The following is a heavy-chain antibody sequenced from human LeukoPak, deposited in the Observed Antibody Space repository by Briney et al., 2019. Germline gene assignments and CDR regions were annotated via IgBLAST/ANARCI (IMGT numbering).Heavy chain of an antibody. V-gene: IGHV3-7*01. J-gene: IGHJ4*02. CDR1: GFAFSSTW. CDR2: IRPDGSEK. CDR3: ATIDMFTFNS. D-gene: IGHD3-10*02. Sequence: PGGSLRLSCAASGFAFSSTWMGWVRQAPGKGLAWVANIRPDGSEKYYVDSVRGRFTISRDNAKNSLFLQMNSLRAEDTAVYYCATIDMFTFNSGAQGTLVTVSS.